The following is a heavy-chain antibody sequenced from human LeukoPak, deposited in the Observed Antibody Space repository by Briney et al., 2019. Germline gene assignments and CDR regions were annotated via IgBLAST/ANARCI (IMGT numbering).Heavy chain of an antibody. D-gene: IGHD2-2*01. J-gene: IGHJ4*02. Sequence: ASVTVSCKASGYTFTGYYMHWVRQAPGQGLEWMGWINPNSGGTNYAQKFQGRVTMTRDTSISTAYMELSRLRSDDTAVYYCARGYCSSTSCYGYYFDYWGQGTLVTVSS. V-gene: IGHV1-2*02. CDR2: INPNSGGT. CDR3: ARGYCSSTSCYGYYFDY. CDR1: GYTFTGYY.